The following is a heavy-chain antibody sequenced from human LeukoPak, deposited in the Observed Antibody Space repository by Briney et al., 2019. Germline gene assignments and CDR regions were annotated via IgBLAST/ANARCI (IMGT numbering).Heavy chain of an antibody. D-gene: IGHD2-2*01. CDR3: ARDPIVVVPAATNSAGGGAYYYYYYMDV. CDR1: GYTFTGYY. J-gene: IGHJ6*03. Sequence: GASVKVSCKASGYTFTGYYMHWVRQAPGQGLEWMGWINPNSGGTNYAQKFQGRVTMTRDTSISTAYMELSRLRSDATAVYYCARDPIVVVPAATNSAGGGAYYYYYYMDVWGKGTTVTISS. CDR2: INPNSGGT. V-gene: IGHV1-2*02.